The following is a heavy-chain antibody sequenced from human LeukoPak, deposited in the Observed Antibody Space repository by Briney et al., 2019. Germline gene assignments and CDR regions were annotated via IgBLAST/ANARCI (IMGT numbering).Heavy chain of an antibody. CDR1: GFTFSHYA. CDR2: LTDSGDAT. D-gene: IGHD5-12*01. V-gene: IGHV3-23*01. Sequence: GGSLRLSCAVSGFTFSHYAMSWFRQAPGTGLEWVGSLTDSGDATYYADSVKGWLTISRDNSNSTLYLHISGLRDEDTAVYYCARGYSHNSGGWLDPWGQGTLVTVSS. J-gene: IGHJ5*02. CDR3: ARGYSHNSGGWLDP.